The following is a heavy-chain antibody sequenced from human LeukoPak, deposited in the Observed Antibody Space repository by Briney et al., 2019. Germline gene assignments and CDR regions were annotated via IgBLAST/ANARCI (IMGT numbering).Heavy chain of an antibody. V-gene: IGHV3-21*01. CDR3: ARVGGDGLVLRSNWFDP. D-gene: IGHD2-21*02. CDR2: ITRGSDYI. Sequence: GGSLRLSCAATGFTFSTYSMNWVRQAPGKGLEWVSSITRGSDYIYYADSVKGRFTISGDNAKNALYLQMNTLRAEDTAVYYCARVGGDGLVLRSNWFDPWGQGTLVTVSS. CDR1: GFTFSTYS. J-gene: IGHJ5*02.